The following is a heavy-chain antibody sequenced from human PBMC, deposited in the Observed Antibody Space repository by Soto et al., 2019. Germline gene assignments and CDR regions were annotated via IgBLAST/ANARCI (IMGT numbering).Heavy chain of an antibody. CDR3: AREGDPKIAVAGRPMDV. V-gene: IGHV4-59*01. D-gene: IGHD6-19*01. Sequence: SETLSLTCTVSGGSISSYYWSWIRQPPGKGLEWIGYIYYSGGTNYNPPLKSQVTISVDTSKNQFSLKLSSVTAADTAVYYCAREGDPKIAVAGRPMDVWSQGTTVTVSS. CDR2: IYYSGGT. CDR1: GGSISSYY. J-gene: IGHJ6*02.